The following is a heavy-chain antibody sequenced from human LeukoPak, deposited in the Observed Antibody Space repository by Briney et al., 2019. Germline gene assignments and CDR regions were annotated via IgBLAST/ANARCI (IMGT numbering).Heavy chain of an antibody. Sequence: PGGSLRLSCAASEFIFSSYSMNWVRQAPGKGLEWVSSISSSTTYIYYADSVKDRFTISRDNAKNSLYLQMNSLRAEDTAVYYCARDVGYWYFDLWGRGTLVTVSS. CDR2: ISSSTTYI. CDR3: ARDVGYWYFDL. J-gene: IGHJ2*01. D-gene: IGHD2-15*01. V-gene: IGHV3-21*01. CDR1: EFIFSSYS.